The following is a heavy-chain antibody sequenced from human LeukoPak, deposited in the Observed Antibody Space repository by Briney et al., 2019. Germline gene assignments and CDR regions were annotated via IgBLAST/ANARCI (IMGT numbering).Heavy chain of an antibody. CDR1: GGSISSGGYY. V-gene: IGHV4-31*03. Sequence: SETLSLTCTVSGGSISSGGYYWSWIRQHPGKGLEWIGYIYYSGSTYYNPSLKSRVTISVDTSKNQFSQKLSSVTAADTAVYYCARRGARYSYGPNWFDPWGQGTLVTVSS. J-gene: IGHJ5*02. CDR2: IYYSGST. CDR3: ARRGARYSYGPNWFDP. D-gene: IGHD5-18*01.